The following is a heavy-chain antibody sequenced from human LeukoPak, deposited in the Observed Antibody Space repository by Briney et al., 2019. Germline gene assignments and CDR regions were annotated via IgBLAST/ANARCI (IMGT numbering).Heavy chain of an antibody. CDR2: IYPGDSDT. CDR3: ARCDGDYYYYYGMDV. Sequence: GESLQISCKGSGYSFTSYWIGWVRQMPGKGLEWMGIIYPGDSDTRYSPSFQGQVTISADKSISAAYLQWSSLKASDTAMYYCARCDGDYYYYYGMDVWGQGTTVTVSS. J-gene: IGHJ6*02. V-gene: IGHV5-51*01. CDR1: GYSFTSYW. D-gene: IGHD4-17*01.